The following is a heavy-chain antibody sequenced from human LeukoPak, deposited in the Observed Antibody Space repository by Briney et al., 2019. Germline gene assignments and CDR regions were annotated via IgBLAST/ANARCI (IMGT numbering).Heavy chain of an antibody. J-gene: IGHJ6*03. D-gene: IGHD5-18*01. V-gene: IGHV4-59*01. CDR3: GRTTEGGYTYDYFYYYYMDV. CDR2: IYYSGST. Sequence: SETLSLTCTVSGGSISSYYWSWIRQPPGKGLEWIGYIYYSGSTNYNPSLKSRVTISVDMSKNQFSLKLSSVTAADTAVYYCGRTTEGGYTYDYFYYYYMDVWGKGTTVTISS. CDR1: GGSISSYY.